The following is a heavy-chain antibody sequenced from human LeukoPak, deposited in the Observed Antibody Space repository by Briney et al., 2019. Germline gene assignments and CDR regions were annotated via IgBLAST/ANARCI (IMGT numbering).Heavy chain of an antibody. Sequence: GGSLRLSCAASGFTFSNSAMSWVRQAPGKGLEWVSTLSGSGITTYYADSVKGRFTISRDTSKNTLYLQMNSLGAEDTAVYYCAKGIYSSGWSYFDYWGHGTLVTVSS. D-gene: IGHD6-19*01. V-gene: IGHV3-23*01. CDR1: GFTFSNSA. J-gene: IGHJ4*01. CDR3: AKGIYSSGWSYFDY. CDR2: LSGSGITT.